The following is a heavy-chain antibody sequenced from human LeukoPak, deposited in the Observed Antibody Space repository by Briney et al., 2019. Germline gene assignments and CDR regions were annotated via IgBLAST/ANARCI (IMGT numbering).Heavy chain of an antibody. CDR3: ARAPLGATQGAFDI. CDR2: IIPIFGTA. D-gene: IGHD1-26*01. Sequence: ASVKVSCKASGYTFTSYGISWVRQAPGQGLEWTGGIIPIFGTANYAQKFQGRVTITADESTSTAYMELSSLRSEDTAVYYCARAPLGATQGAFDIWGQGTMVTVSS. V-gene: IGHV1-69*13. J-gene: IGHJ3*02. CDR1: GYTFTSYG.